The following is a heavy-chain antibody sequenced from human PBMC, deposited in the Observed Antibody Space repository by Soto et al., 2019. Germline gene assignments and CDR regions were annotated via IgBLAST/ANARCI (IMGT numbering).Heavy chain of an antibody. Sequence: QVQLQESGPGLVKPSETLSLTCSFSGGSMSRYYWSWIRQPPGKGLEWIGNIHETGSTNYNASLKTRVIISLDTSKSAFTLHLTSVTAADTAVYYCARDVRPTGLAYFDLWGRGTLVTVSS. D-gene: IGHD1-1*01. J-gene: IGHJ2*01. CDR3: ARDVRPTGLAYFDL. CDR1: GGSMSRYY. CDR2: IHETGST. V-gene: IGHV4-59*12.